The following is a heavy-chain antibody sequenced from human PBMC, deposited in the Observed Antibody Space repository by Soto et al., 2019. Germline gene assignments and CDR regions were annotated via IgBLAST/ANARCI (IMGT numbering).Heavy chain of an antibody. CDR2: IYTSGST. CDR3: ARHSSSWYNHSYGMDV. Sequence: SETLSLTCTVSGGSISSYYWSWIRQPAGKGLEWIGRIYTSGSTNYNPSLKSRVTMSVDTSKNQFSLKLSSVTAADTAVYYCARHSSSWYNHSYGMDVWGQGTTVTVSS. CDR1: GGSISSYY. V-gene: IGHV4-4*07. J-gene: IGHJ6*02. D-gene: IGHD6-13*01.